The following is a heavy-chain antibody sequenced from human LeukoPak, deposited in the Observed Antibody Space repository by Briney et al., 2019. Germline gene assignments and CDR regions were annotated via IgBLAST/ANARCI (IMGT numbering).Heavy chain of an antibody. D-gene: IGHD2-15*01. CDR3: ARIRDCSGGSCLGRYFDY. Sequence: GESLKISCKGSGYSFTSYWIGWVRQMPGKGLGWMGIIYPGDSDTRYSPSFQGQVTISADKSISTAYLQWSSLKASDTAMYYCARIRDCSGGSCLGRYFDYWGQGTLVTVSS. V-gene: IGHV5-51*01. CDR2: IYPGDSDT. CDR1: GYSFTSYW. J-gene: IGHJ4*02.